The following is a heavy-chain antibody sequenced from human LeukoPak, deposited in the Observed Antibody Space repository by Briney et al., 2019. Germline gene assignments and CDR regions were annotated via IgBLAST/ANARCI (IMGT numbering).Heavy chain of an antibody. V-gene: IGHV4-59*02. J-gene: IGHJ3*02. Sequence: SETLSLTCTVSGGSVSSYYWSWIRQPPGKGLEWIGYIYYSGSTNYNPSLKSRVTISVDTSKNQFPLKLSSVTAADTAVYYCAREGTMVRGVRAFDIWGQGTMVTVSS. CDR1: GGSVSSYY. D-gene: IGHD3-10*01. CDR3: AREGTMVRGVRAFDI. CDR2: IYYSGST.